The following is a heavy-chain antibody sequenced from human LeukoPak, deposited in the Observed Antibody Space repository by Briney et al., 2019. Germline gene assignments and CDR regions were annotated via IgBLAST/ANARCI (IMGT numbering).Heavy chain of an antibody. CDR1: GFTFSSYA. CDR3: AKSGGYCSSTSCSNYYYYYMDV. V-gene: IGHV3-23*01. CDR2: ISGSGGST. D-gene: IGHD2-2*01. J-gene: IGHJ6*03. Sequence: GGSLRLSCAASGFTFSSYAMSWVRQAPGKGLEWVSAISGSGGSTYYADSVKGRFTISRDNSKNTLYLQMNSLRAEDTAVYYCAKSGGYCSSTSCSNYYYYYMDVWGKGTTVTVSS.